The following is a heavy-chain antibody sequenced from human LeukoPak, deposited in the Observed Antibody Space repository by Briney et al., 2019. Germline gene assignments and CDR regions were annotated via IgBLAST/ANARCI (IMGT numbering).Heavy chain of an antibody. CDR1: GFTFSSCS. D-gene: IGHD1-1*01. CDR2: VSTSSIYI. J-gene: IGHJ4*02. CDR3: ARDQYWNDRGGLDY. V-gene: IGHV3-21*01. Sequence: GGSLRLSCGVSGFTFSSCSMNWVRQARGKGLGWVSFVSTSSIYIYYTESLTGRFTISRDNARPSMYLQMNSLRAEDTAVYYCARDQYWNDRGGLDYWGQGTLVTVSS.